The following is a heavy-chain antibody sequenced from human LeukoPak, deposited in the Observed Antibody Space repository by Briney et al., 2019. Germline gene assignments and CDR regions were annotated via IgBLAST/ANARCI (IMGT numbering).Heavy chain of an antibody. D-gene: IGHD3-10*01. J-gene: IGHJ4*02. V-gene: IGHV4-34*01. CDR2: INHSGST. CDR3: ASLDYYGSGSFDY. Sequence: PSETLSLTCAVYGGSFSGYYWSWIRKPPGKGLEWVGEINHSGSTNYNPSLESRVTISVDTSTNQFSLKLSSVTAADTAVYYCASLDYYGSGSFDYWGQGTLVTVSS. CDR1: GGSFSGYY.